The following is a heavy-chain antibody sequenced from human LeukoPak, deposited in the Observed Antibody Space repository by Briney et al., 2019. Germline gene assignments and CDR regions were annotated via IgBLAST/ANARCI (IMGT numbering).Heavy chain of an antibody. CDR2: ISSSSSYI. CDR1: GFTFSSYS. V-gene: IGHV3-21*01. Sequence: GGSLRLSCAASGFTFSSYSMNWVRQAPGKGLEWVSSISSSSSYIYYADSVKGRFTISRDNAKNSLYLQMNSLRAEDTAGYYCAPPGDGYMWAFDIWGQGTMVTVSS. CDR3: APPGDGYMWAFDI. J-gene: IGHJ3*02. D-gene: IGHD3-22*01.